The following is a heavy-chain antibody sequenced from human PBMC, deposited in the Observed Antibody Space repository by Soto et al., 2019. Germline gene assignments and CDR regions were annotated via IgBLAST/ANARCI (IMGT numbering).Heavy chain of an antibody. CDR3: ARAISGYVT. D-gene: IGHD5-12*01. CDR2: INAGNGDT. Sequence: QVQLVQSGAEMKKPGASVKLSCKTSGINYNTYAIHWVRQAPGQGLEWIGWINAGNGDTRYSQNFQGRVTLTRDTSASTVSMDLDSLKSEDTGVYYSARAISGYVTWGQGTLVTVSS. J-gene: IGHJ4*02. CDR1: GINYNTYA. V-gene: IGHV1-3*01.